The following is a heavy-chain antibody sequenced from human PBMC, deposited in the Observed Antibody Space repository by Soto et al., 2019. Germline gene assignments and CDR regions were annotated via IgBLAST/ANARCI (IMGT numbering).Heavy chain of an antibody. CDR3: ARDVSPGSGPYYLEAFDM. J-gene: IGHJ3*02. CDR1: GFTFSDYW. Sequence: EVQLVESGGGLVQPGESLRLSCAASGFTFSDYWMTWVRQAPGKGLEWVANIKKDESKKSYLDSVRGRFTISRDNARNSLYLQMDSLRAEETALYYCARDVSPGSGPYYLEAFDMWGQGTMVTVSS. V-gene: IGHV3-7*05. D-gene: IGHD3-22*01. CDR2: IKKDESKK.